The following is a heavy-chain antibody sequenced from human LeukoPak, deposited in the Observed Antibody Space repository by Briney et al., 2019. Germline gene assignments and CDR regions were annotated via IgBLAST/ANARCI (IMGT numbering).Heavy chain of an antibody. D-gene: IGHD4-23*01. CDR1: GYSISSGYY. J-gene: IGHJ4*02. Sequence: SETLSLTCAVPGYSISSGYYWGWIRQPPGKGLEWIGSIYHSGSTYYNPSLKSRVTISVDTSKNQFSLKLSPVTAADTAVYYCARHSLSVTYFDYWGQGTLVTVPS. CDR3: ARHSLSVTYFDY. V-gene: IGHV4-38-2*01. CDR2: IYHSGST.